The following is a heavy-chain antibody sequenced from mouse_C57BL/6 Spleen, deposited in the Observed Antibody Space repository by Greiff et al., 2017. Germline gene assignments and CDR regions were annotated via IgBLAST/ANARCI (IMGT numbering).Heavy chain of an antibody. J-gene: IGHJ2*01. CDR2: ISSGGSYT. CDR1: GFTFSSYG. V-gene: IGHV5-6*02. CDR3: ARHYYGSSYYFDY. Sequence: DVKLMESGGDLVKPGGSLKLSCAASGFTFSSYGMSWVRQTPEKRLEWVATISSGGSYTYYPDRVQGRYTISRDNAKNTLYLQMSSLKSEDTAIYYCARHYYGSSYYFDYWGQGTTLTVSS. D-gene: IGHD1-1*01.